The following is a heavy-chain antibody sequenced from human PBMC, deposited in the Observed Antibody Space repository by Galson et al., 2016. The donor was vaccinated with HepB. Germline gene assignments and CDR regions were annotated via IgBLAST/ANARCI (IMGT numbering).Heavy chain of an antibody. D-gene: IGHD6-19*01. V-gene: IGHV3-30*18. CDR2: DGSDK. Sequence: SLRLSCAASGFTFSNYGLHWVRQAPGKGLEWVSYDGSDKYYADSVKARFTVSRDNSKNTLYLQMNSLSVEDTAVSYCAKSESSGVYMPDYSGVDVWGQGTTVTVS. J-gene: IGHJ6*02. CDR3: AKSESSGVYMPDYSGVDV. CDR1: GFTFSNYG.